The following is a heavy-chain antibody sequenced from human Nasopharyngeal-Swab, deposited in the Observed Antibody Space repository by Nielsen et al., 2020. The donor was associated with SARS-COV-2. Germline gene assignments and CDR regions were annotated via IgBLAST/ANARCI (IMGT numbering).Heavy chain of an antibody. Sequence: ASVKVSCKASGYTFTSYDINWVRQATGQGLEWMGWMNPNSGNTGYAQKFQGRVTMTRNTSISTAYMELSSLRSEDTAVDYCARGRSTSCYTGSFRCAVDNDYWGQGTLVTVSS. D-gene: IGHD2-2*02. CDR3: ARGRSTSCYTGSFRCAVDNDY. V-gene: IGHV1-8*01. J-gene: IGHJ4*02. CDR2: MNPNSGNT. CDR1: GYTFTSYD.